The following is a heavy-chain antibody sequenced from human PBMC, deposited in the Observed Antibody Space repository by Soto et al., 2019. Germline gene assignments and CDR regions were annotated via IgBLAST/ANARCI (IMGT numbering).Heavy chain of an antibody. V-gene: IGHV3-30*18. CDR2: ISYDGGEK. CDR1: GFTFSNYG. J-gene: IGHJ6*02. CDR3: AKVTGYCSSSSCRRDYYYYYGMDV. Sequence: QVQLVESGGGVVQPGRSPRLSCAASGFTFSNYGMHWVRQAPGKGLEWVAVISYDGGEKYYADSVKGRFSISRENSKNTLNLQMNNLRPEDTAVYYCAKVTGYCSSSSCRRDYYYYYGMDVWGQGTTVTVSS. D-gene: IGHD2-2*01.